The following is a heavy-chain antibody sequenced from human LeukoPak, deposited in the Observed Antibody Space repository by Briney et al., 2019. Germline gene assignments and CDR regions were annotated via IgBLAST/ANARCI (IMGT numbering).Heavy chain of an antibody. Sequence: SETLSLTCTISGASISTGGFYWTWIRQPPGEGLEWIGYIYYTGSVDYNASLKSRLTISLDTSKNRFSLKLNSVTAADTAVYYCARDHSYYFGSQTSTLDVWGQGTAVAVSS. J-gene: IGHJ6*02. CDR1: GASISTGGFY. V-gene: IGHV4-31*03. D-gene: IGHD3-10*01. CDR3: ARDHSYYFGSQTSTLDV. CDR2: IYYTGSV.